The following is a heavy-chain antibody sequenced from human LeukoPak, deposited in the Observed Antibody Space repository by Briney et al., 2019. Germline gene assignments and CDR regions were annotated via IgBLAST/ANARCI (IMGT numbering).Heavy chain of an antibody. CDR1: GYTFFNYA. V-gene: IGHV1-3*03. Sequence: ASVKVSCKASGYTFFNYAIHWVRQAPGQRLEWMGWINTRTGNAYYSQELQGRLTITRDTFASTAYMELSSLRSEDMAVYYCAKDSGSGWYEFRWGQGTLVTVSS. D-gene: IGHD6-19*01. CDR2: INTRTGNA. J-gene: IGHJ4*02. CDR3: AKDSGSGWYEFR.